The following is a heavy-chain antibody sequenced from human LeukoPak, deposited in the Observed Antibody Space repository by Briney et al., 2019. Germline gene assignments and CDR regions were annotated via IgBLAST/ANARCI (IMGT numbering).Heavy chain of an antibody. D-gene: IGHD6-13*01. Sequence: GESLQISCQSSGYSFPNYWIGWVRQMPGKGLEWMGIIYPRDSDIRYSPSFQGQVTISADKSISIAYLQWSSLKASDTAMYYCARHASPYSSNYYFDYWGQGALVTVSS. CDR2: IYPRDSDI. J-gene: IGHJ4*02. CDR3: ARHASPYSSNYYFDY. CDR1: GYSFPNYW. V-gene: IGHV5-51*01.